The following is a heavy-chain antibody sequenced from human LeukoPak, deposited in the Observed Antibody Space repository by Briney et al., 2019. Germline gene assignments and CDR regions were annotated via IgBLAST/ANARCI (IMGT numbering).Heavy chain of an antibody. D-gene: IGHD4-23*01. Sequence: EGSLRLSCAASGFTFSNYWMHWVRQVPGKGLVWVSRIGTDGSSTTYADYVKGRFTISRDNAKNTLYLQMNSLRAEDTAVYYCARDKYGGNSNAFDIWGQGTLVTVSS. CDR3: ARDKYGGNSNAFDI. J-gene: IGHJ3*02. V-gene: IGHV3-74*01. CDR1: GFTFSNYW. CDR2: IGTDGSST.